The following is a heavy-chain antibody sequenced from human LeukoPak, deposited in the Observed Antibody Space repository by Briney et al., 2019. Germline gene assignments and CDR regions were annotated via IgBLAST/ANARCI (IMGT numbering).Heavy chain of an antibody. Sequence: PSETLSLTCTVSGGSISSRSYYWGWIRQPPGKGLEWIGKISDSGNTYYNPSLKSRVTISVDTSKNQFSLKLSSVTAADTAVYYCARHDGPRVYSEFDPWGQGTLVTVSS. D-gene: IGHD6-13*01. CDR2: ISDSGNT. CDR3: ARHDGPRVYSEFDP. CDR1: GGSISSRSYY. J-gene: IGHJ5*02. V-gene: IGHV4-39*01.